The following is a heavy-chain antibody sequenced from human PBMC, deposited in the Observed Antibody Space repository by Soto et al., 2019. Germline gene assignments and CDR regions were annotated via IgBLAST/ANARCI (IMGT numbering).Heavy chain of an antibody. CDR1: GFSFDEYG. CDR2: IHRNGGST. D-gene: IGHD4-17*01. Sequence: EVQLVESGGGVVRPGGSLRLACAVSGFSFDEYGMSWVRQVPGKGPEWVAGIHRNGGSTGYADSVKGRFTISRDDAKNSVYLQMNSLRSEDTAFYYCARDHRWGYEYGDYGDSWGHGTLVTVSS. V-gene: IGHV3-20*04. CDR3: ARDHRWGYEYGDYGDS. J-gene: IGHJ5*01.